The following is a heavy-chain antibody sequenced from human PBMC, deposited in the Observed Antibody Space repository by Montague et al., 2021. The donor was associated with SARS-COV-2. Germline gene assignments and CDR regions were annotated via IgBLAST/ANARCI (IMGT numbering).Heavy chain of an antibody. CDR3: ASFTMVRGAPGYGMDV. J-gene: IGHJ6*02. V-gene: IGHV3-11*03. CDR2: ISTRSTYT. CDR1: GFTFSDCY. Sequence: SLSLSLSASGFTFSDCYMTWIRQAPGKGLEWLSYISTRSTYTNYADSVKGRFTISRDDAKNSLYLQMYSLRAEDTAVYYCASFTMVRGAPGYGMDVWGQGTTVTVSS. D-gene: IGHD3-10*01.